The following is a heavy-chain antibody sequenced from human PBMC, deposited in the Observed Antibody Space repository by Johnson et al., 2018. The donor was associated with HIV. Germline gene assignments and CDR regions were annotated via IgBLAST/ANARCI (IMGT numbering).Heavy chain of an antibody. J-gene: IGHJ3*02. CDR2: LSGSGGST. V-gene: IGHV3-23*04. Sequence: EVQLVESGGGLVQPGGSLRLSCAASGFTFSSYAMSWVRQAPGKGLERVSSLSGSGGSTYYAHSVTCRFTTSSAHSKTTLDLQLNSLRAEDTAVYYCAKDLAFAYCGGDCYSGAFDIWGQGTMVTVSS. D-gene: IGHD2-21*02. CDR1: GFTFSSYA. CDR3: AKDLAFAYCGGDCYSGAFDI.